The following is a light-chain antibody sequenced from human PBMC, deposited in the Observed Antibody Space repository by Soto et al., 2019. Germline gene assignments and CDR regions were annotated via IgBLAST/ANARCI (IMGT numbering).Light chain of an antibody. CDR2: DSF. CDR3: GTWDSSLNVV. J-gene: IGLJ2*01. CDR1: TSNIGSHN. V-gene: IGLV1-51*01. Sequence: QSVLTQPPSVSAAPGQKVTISCSGSTSNIGSHNVFWYQQVPGGAPKLLIYDSFKQYSGIPDRYSGSKSDTSATLDITGLQTGAEADYYCGTWDSSLNVVFGGGTKVTVL.